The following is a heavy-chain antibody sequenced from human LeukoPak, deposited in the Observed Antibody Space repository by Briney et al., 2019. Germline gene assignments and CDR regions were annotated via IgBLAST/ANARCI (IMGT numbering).Heavy chain of an antibody. CDR1: GFTFSSYW. V-gene: IGHV3-74*01. J-gene: IGHJ5*02. CDR3: AKANPYEGYSYDNWFDP. D-gene: IGHD5-18*01. CDR2: INSDGSST. Sequence: GGSLRLSCAASGFTFSSYWMHWVRQAPGKGLVWVSRINSDGSSTSYADSVKGRFTISRDNAKNSLYLQMNSLRAEDTALYYCAKANPYEGYSYDNWFDPWGQGTLVTVSS.